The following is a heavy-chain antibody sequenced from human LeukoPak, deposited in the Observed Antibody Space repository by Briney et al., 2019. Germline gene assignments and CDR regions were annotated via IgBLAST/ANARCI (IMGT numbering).Heavy chain of an antibody. CDR3: ALLAVASDFDY. CDR2: IGSSGTTI. J-gene: IGHJ4*02. V-gene: IGHV3-48*03. Sequence: PGGSLRLSCAVSGFSLRSYAMSWVRQAPGKGLEWVSNIGSSGTTIYYADSVKGRFSISRDNAKNSLYLQMNSLRVEDTAVYYCALLAVASDFDYWGQGALVTVSS. D-gene: IGHD6-19*01. CDR1: GFSLRSYA.